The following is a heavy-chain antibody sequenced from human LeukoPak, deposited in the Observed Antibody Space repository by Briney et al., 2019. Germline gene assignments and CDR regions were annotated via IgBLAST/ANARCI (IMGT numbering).Heavy chain of an antibody. CDR1: GFTVSSNY. V-gene: IGHV3-53*01. D-gene: IGHD2-21*02. Sequence: GGSLRLSCAASGFTVSSNYMSWVRQAPGKGLEWVSVIYSGGSTYYADSVKGRFTISRDNSKHTLYLQMNSLSAEDTAVYYCARAYCGGDCYSRFYYFDYWGQGTLVTVSS. J-gene: IGHJ4*02. CDR2: IYSGGST. CDR3: ARAYCGGDCYSRFYYFDY.